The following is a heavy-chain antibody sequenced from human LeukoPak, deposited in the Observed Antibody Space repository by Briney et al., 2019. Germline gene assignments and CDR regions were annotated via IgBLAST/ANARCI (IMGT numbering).Heavy chain of an antibody. CDR2: ISSSGSTT. D-gene: IGHD3-3*01. CDR3: ARDRIRSEYDY. Sequence: GGSLRLSCAASGFTLSSYEMNWFRQAPGKGLEWVSYISSSGSTTYYTDSVKGRFTISRDNAKNSLFLQMNSLRADDTAIYYCARDRIRSEYDYWGQGTLVTVSS. J-gene: IGHJ4*02. CDR1: GFTLSSYE. V-gene: IGHV3-48*03.